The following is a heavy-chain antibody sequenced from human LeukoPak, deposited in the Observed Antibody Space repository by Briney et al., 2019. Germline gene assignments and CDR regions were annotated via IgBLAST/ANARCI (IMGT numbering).Heavy chain of an antibody. CDR1: DDSISHYY. CDR2: IYTRGST. D-gene: IGHD2/OR15-2a*01. Sequence: SETLSLTCTVSDDSISHYYWSWIRQPAGKGLEWIGHIYTRGSTNYNPSFKSRVTFSVDKSKNQFSLRLSSVTAADTAVYYCARQRRQSFSSPLYHFDYWGQGTLVTVSS. V-gene: IGHV4-4*07. CDR3: ARQRRQSFSSPLYHFDY. J-gene: IGHJ4*02.